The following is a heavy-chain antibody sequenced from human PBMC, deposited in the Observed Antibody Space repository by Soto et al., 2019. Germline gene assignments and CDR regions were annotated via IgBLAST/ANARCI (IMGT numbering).Heavy chain of an antibody. V-gene: IGHV4-59*01. CDR1: GGSISAEY. Sequence: QVQLQESGLGLVKPSETLSLTCTVAGGSISAEYGNWICQPPGKGLELIGYVYYTGSTTYNPSLKSRVSLSLDPSKNQFSLNLSSVTAADTAVYFCARGRWFDPGGQGTLVPVSS. CDR3: ARGRWFDP. J-gene: IGHJ5*02. CDR2: VYYTGST.